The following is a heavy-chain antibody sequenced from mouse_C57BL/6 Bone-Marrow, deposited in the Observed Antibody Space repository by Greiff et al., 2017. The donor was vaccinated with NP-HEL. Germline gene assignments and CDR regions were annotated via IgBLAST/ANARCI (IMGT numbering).Heavy chain of an antibody. CDR2: IDPSASYT. CDR1: GYTFTSYW. V-gene: IGHV1-69*01. J-gene: IGHJ4*01. D-gene: IGHD2-12*01. CDR3: ASESYYYAMDY. Sequence: VQLQQPGAELVMPGASVKLSCKASGYTFTSYWMHWVKQRPGQGLEWIGEIDPSASYTNYNQKFKGKSTLTVDKSSSTAYMQLSSLTSEDSAVYYCASESYYYAMDYWGQGTSVTVSS.